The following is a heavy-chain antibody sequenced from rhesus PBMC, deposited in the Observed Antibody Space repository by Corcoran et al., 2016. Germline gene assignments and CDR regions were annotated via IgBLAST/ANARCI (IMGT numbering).Heavy chain of an antibody. D-gene: IGHD4-35*01. J-gene: IGHJ6*01. CDR2: ISYTAKTV. CDR3: TRATVTGYGLDS. CDR1: GFTFDDYA. V-gene: IGHV3-183*02. Sequence: EVQLVESGGGVVQPGGSLRLSCAASGFTFDDYAMHWVRQAPGKGQEWVPPISYTAKTVYYADSVKGRFTVSRDNAKNSLSLQMSSLKAEDTAVYYCTRATVTGYGLDSWGQGVVVTVSS.